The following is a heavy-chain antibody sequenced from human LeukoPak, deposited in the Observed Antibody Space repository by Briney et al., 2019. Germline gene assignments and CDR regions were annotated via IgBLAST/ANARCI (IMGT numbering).Heavy chain of an antibody. Sequence: GGSLRLSCAASGFTFSTYAMSWVRRAPGKGLEWVSHFGGSGGTIYYADSVKGRFTISRDNSKNTLYLQMNCLRAEDTAVYYCARSDCGGDCHLLDYWGQGTLVTVSS. CDR1: GFTFSTYA. D-gene: IGHD2-21*02. V-gene: IGHV3-23*01. CDR2: FGGSGGTI. J-gene: IGHJ4*02. CDR3: ARSDCGGDCHLLDY.